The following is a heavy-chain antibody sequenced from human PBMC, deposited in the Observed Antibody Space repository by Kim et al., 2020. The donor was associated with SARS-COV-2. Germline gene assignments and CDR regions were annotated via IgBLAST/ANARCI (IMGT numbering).Heavy chain of an antibody. D-gene: IGHD1-1*01. J-gene: IGHJ4*02. Sequence: LSLTCAASGFTFNNYAMAWVRQAPGKGLEWVSVISASGGNAYYADSVKGRFTISRDNSKITLYLQMDSLRAEDTAVYYCATNWNADYWGQGTLVTVSS. CDR3: ATNWNADY. CDR1: GFTFNNYA. V-gene: IGHV3-23*01. CDR2: ISASGGNA.